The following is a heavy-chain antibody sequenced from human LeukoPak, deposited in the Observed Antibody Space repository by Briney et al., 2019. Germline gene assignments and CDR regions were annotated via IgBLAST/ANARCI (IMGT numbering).Heavy chain of an antibody. CDR1: GFTFSSYG. D-gene: IGHD2-15*01. CDR3: ARAGGYCSGGSCYSPAVGGIFDY. J-gene: IGHJ4*02. V-gene: IGHV3-30*02. CDR2: IRYDGSNK. Sequence: GGSLRLSCAASGFTFSSYGMHWVRQAPGKGLEWVAFIRYDGSNKYYADSVKGRFTISRDNSKNTLYLQMNSLRAEDTAVYYCARAGGYCSGGSCYSPAVGGIFDYWGQGTLVTVSS.